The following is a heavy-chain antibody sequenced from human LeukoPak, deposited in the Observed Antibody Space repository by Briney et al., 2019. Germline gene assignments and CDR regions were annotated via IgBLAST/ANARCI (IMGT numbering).Heavy chain of an antibody. Sequence: SETLSLTCAVSGYSISSGYYWGWIRQPPGKGLEWIGSIYHSGSTYYNPSLKSRVTISVDTSKNQFSLKLSSVTVADTAVYYCAGRHFLWVAVAGEFDYWGQGTLVTVSS. J-gene: IGHJ4*02. CDR2: IYHSGST. V-gene: IGHV4-38-2*01. CDR3: AGRHFLWVAVAGEFDY. CDR1: GYSISSGYY. D-gene: IGHD6-19*01.